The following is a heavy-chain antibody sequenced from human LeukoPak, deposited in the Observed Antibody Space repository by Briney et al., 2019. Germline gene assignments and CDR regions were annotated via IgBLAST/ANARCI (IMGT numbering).Heavy chain of an antibody. CDR1: GFALSTSEVG. D-gene: IGHD3-10*01. V-gene: IGHV2-5*02. CDR3: AHRRYYYGSGSYLGGLFDY. Sequence: QAGPTLVKPTQTLTLTVTFSGFALSTSEVGGCWIRQPPVKALESLALMYWDEDQRHSPAPKTRLTITKNTSKSQVVLKMTDMAPVDPATYYCAHRRYYYGSGSYLGGLFDYWGEGTLVTVSS. CDR2: MYWDEDQ. J-gene: IGHJ4*02.